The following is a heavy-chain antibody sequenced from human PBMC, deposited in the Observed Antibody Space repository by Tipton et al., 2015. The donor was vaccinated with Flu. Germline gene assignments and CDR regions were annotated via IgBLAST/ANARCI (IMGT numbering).Heavy chain of an antibody. Sequence: TLSLTCAVSGDSISSDYYWAWIRQFPGKGLEWIGSVSRSGTTNYNPSLKSRVTISIDTSKNQFSLKMKSVTAADKAVYYCVRRDYSNYVSDPKSWFDPWGQGTLVTVSS. V-gene: IGHV4-38-2*01. CDR1: GDSISSDYY. J-gene: IGHJ5*02. D-gene: IGHD4-11*01. CDR2: VSRSGTT. CDR3: VRRDYSNYVSDPKSWFDP.